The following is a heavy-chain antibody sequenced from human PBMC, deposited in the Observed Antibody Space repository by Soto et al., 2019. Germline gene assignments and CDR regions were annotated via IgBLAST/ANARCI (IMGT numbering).Heavy chain of an antibody. V-gene: IGHV1-69*12. CDR1: GGTFSSYA. CDR2: IIPIFGTA. D-gene: IGHD1-26*01. J-gene: IGHJ6*02. CDR3: ATTPPVGGYYYYGMDV. Sequence: QVQLVQSGAEVKKPGTSVKVSCKASGGTFSSYAISWVRQAPGQGLEWMGGIIPIFGTANYAQKFQGRVTITADESTSTAYMELSSLRSEDTAVYYCATTPPVGGYYYYGMDVWGQGTTVTVSS.